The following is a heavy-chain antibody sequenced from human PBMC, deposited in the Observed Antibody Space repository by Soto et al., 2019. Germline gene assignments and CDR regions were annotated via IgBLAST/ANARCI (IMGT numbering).Heavy chain of an antibody. CDR3: AKGLVAAAGTPNAYYYYGMDV. J-gene: IGHJ6*02. V-gene: IGHV3-30*18. CDR1: GFTFSSYG. CDR2: ISYDGSNK. D-gene: IGHD6-13*01. Sequence: GGSLRLSCAASGFTFSSYGMHWVRQAPGKGLEWVAVISYDGSNKYYADSVKGRFTISRDNSKNTLYLQMNSLRAEDTAVYYCAKGLVAAAGTPNAYYYYGMDVWGQGTTVTVSS.